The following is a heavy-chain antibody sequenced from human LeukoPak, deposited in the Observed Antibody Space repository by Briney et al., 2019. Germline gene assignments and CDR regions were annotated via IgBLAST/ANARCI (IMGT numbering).Heavy chain of an antibody. CDR3: ARGVPGRSIDF. Sequence: PSETLSLTCAVYGGSLSGYYWSWIRQPPGKGLEWIGEINHSGSTNYNPSLKSRVTISVDTSKNQFSLKLSSVTAADTAVYYCARGVPGRSIDFWGQGTLVTVSS. D-gene: IGHD3-16*02. J-gene: IGHJ4*02. CDR1: GGSLSGYY. V-gene: IGHV4-34*01. CDR2: INHSGST.